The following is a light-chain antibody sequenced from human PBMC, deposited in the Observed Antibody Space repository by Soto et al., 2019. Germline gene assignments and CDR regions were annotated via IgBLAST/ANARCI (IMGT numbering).Light chain of an antibody. CDR1: SSDVVGYNY. V-gene: IGLV2-14*03. J-gene: IGLJ1*01. CDR2: DVT. Sequence: QSALTQPASVSGSPGQSITISCTGTSSDVVGYNYVSWYQHHPGKAPKLIIYDVTNRPSGVSNPFSGSKSGNTASLTISGLQPEDEADYYCSSYTTGNRRKIVFGTGTKVTV. CDR3: SSYTTGNRRKIV.